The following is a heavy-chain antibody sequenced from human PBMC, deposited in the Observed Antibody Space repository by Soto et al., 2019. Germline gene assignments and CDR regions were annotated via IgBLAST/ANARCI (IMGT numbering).Heavy chain of an antibody. CDR2: MYNSGST. CDR1: GDSISSGGYR. Sequence: PSETLSLTCTVSGDSISSGGYRWSWIRQHPGEGLEWIGFMYNSGSTSYNPSLKSRTTISVNTSKNQFSLRLSSVTAADTAVYYCATKLDYTKGFWFDPWGQGTLVTVSS. D-gene: IGHD4-4*01. V-gene: IGHV4-31*03. J-gene: IGHJ5*02. CDR3: ATKLDYTKGFWFDP.